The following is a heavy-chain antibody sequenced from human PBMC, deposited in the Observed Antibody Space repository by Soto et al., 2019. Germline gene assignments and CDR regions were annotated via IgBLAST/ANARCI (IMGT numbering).Heavy chain of an antibody. V-gene: IGHV3-30*18. CDR2: ISYDGSNK. J-gene: IGHJ6*02. Sequence: GGSLRLSCAASGFTFSSYGMHWVRQAPGKGLEWVAVISYDGSNKYYADSVKGRFTISRDNSKNTLYLQMNSLRAEDTAVYYCANLNGYCSGGSCPYLLLYYYYGMDVCGQRTTVTVSS. CDR3: ANLNGYCSGGSCPYLLLYYYYGMDV. D-gene: IGHD2-15*01. CDR1: GFTFSSYG.